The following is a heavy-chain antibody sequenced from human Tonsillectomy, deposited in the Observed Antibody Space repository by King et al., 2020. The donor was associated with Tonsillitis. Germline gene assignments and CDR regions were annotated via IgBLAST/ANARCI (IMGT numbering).Heavy chain of an antibody. J-gene: IGHJ4*02. CDR1: GYDFTTQH. CDR3: ARGLTGHEGF. D-gene: IGHD3-9*01. CDR2: IEARRGNA. Sequence: VQLVESGAEVKPPGASVRVSCKASGYDFTTQHIHWVRQAPGQGLEWMAIIEARRGNASYTQKFQGRVTVTRDTFTSTVYLDVSRLTSDDTAIYYCARGLTGHEGFWGQGTLVTVSS. V-gene: IGHV1-46*01.